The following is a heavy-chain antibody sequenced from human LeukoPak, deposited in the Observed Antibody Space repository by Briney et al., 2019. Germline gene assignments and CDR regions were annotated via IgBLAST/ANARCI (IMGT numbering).Heavy chain of an antibody. CDR1: GGTFSRYA. CDR2: IIPIFGTA. V-gene: IGHV1-69*01. J-gene: IGHJ4*02. D-gene: IGHD3-9*01. CDR3: ARTLSGHYDVLTGYEFGYFDY. Sequence: GSSVKVSCKASGGTFSRYAISWVRQAPGQGLEWMGGIIPIFGTANCAQKFQGRVTITADESTSTAYMELSSLRSEDTAVYYCARTLSGHYDVLTGYEFGYFDYWGQGTLVTVSS.